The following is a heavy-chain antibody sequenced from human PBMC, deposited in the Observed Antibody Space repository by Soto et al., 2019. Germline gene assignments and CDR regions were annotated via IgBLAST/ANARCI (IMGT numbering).Heavy chain of an antibody. D-gene: IGHD5-12*01. J-gene: IGHJ6*02. Sequence: QVQLVQSGAEVKKPGSSVKVSCKASGGTFSSYAISWVRQAPGQGLEWMGGIIPIFGTANYAQKFQGRVTITADESTSTAYMELSSLRAEDTAVYYCARDRDIVATINLDYYDYYGMDVWGQGTTVTVAS. CDR3: ARDRDIVATINLDYYDYYGMDV. V-gene: IGHV1-69*01. CDR1: GGTFSSYA. CDR2: IIPIFGTA.